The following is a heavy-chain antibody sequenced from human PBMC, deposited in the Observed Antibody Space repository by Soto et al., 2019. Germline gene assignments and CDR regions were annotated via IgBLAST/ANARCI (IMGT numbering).Heavy chain of an antibody. J-gene: IGHJ5*02. V-gene: IGHV4-31*03. D-gene: IGHD6-6*01. CDR1: GGSISSGGYY. Sequence: SETLSLTCTVSGGSISSGGYYWSWIRQHPGKGLEWIGYIYYSGSTYYNPSLKSRVTISVDTSKNQFSLKLSSVTAADTAVYYCARGPAREYSSSSTGWFDPWGQGTLVTVSS. CDR3: ARGPAREYSSSSTGWFDP. CDR2: IYYSGST.